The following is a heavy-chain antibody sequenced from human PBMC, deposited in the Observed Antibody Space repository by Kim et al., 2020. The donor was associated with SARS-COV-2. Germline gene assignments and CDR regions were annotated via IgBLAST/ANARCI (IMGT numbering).Heavy chain of an antibody. CDR1: GGSISSGTYY. V-gene: IGHV4-39*01. Sequence: SETLSLTCTVSGGSISSGTYYWGWIRQPPGKGLEWIGNIFYSGSTYYNPSLKSRVTISVDTSKNQFSLKLSSVTAADTAVYYCARHFSGSSPPPLGVVPAVTDYYGMDVWGQGTTVTVSS. CDR3: ARHFSGSSPPPLGVVPAVTDYYGMDV. CDR2: IFYSGST. D-gene: IGHD2-2*01. J-gene: IGHJ6*02.